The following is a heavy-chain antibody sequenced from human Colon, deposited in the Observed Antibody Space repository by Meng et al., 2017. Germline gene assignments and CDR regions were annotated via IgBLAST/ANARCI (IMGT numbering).Heavy chain of an antibody. CDR2: TYYRSKWYI. CDR3: VRLVGNSWLDY. D-gene: IGHD2-15*01. Sequence: QVQLHHPRPWLVKPSHTLSVTVAISRDSIANHTTTWTWIRQSPSRGLEWLGRTYYRSKWYIDYAVSLQSRITINADTSTNQLSLQLNSVTPEDTAVYYCVRLVGNSWLDYWGQGTLVTVSS. CDR1: RDSIANHTTT. V-gene: IGHV6-1*01. J-gene: IGHJ4*02.